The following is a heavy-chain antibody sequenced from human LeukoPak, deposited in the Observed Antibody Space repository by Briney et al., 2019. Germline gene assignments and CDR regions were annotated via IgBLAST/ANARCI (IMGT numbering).Heavy chain of an antibody. CDR3: TRDPPVQF. V-gene: IGHV3-30*03. D-gene: IGHD3-10*01. Sequence: GGSLRLSCVASGFTFNSYAMHCVRQAPDKGLEWVAAISYDGRDTYYADFVKGRFTISRDDSKNSLYLQMNSLRAEDTAMYYCTRDPPVQFWGQGTPVTVLS. J-gene: IGHJ4*02. CDR1: GFTFNSYA. CDR2: ISYDGRDT.